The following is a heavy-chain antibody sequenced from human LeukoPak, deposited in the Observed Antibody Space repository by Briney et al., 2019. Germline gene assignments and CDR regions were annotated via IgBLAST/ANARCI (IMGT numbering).Heavy chain of an antibody. J-gene: IGHJ4*02. D-gene: IGHD5-12*01. V-gene: IGHV3-53*01. Sequence: GGSLRLSCAASGFTFSSYWMHWVRQAPGKGLEWVSVIYGGGSTKYADSVKGRFTTPRDNSKNTLYLQMNSLRAEDTAVYYCARGSGYSGYGFDYWGQGTLVTVSS. CDR3: ARGSGYSGYGFDY. CDR2: IYGGGST. CDR1: GFTFSSYW.